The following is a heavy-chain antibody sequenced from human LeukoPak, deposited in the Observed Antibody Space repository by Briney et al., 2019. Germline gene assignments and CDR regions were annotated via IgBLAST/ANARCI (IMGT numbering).Heavy chain of an antibody. V-gene: IGHV4-4*09. CDR1: GGSISSFF. CDR3: ARREYCSSNSCSYSAFDI. D-gene: IGHD2-2*01. Sequence: PSETLSLTCIVSGGSISSFFWNWIRQPPGKGLEWIGYIYPSGSTSYNPSLKSRVTISVDTSKNQFSLKLSSVTAADTAVYYCARREYCSSNSCSYSAFDIWGQGTMVTVSS. CDR2: IYPSGST. J-gene: IGHJ3*02.